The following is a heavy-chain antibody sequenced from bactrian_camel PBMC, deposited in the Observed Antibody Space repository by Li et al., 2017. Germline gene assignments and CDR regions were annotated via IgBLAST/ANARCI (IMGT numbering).Heavy chain of an antibody. D-gene: IGHD7*01. CDR3: KTDRYHCKLVAPIGAY. Sequence: HVQLVESGGGSVQAGGSLRLSCAASGLSFRRYCMAWFRQIPGAEREGVAFFHAGSGHTDYGDSVRGRFTISQDNAKNAVYLQMNSLKPEDTAMYYCKTDRYHCKLVAPIGAYWGQGTQVTVS. CDR2: FHAGSGHT. CDR1: GLSFRRYC. V-gene: IGHV3S1*01. J-gene: IGHJ4*01.